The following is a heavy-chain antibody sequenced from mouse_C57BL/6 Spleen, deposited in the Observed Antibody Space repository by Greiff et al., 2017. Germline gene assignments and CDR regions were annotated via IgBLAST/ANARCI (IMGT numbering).Heavy chain of an antibody. D-gene: IGHD2-1*01. CDR1: GFTFSSYA. J-gene: IGHJ3*01. CDR2: ISDGGSYT. Sequence: EVQGVESGGGLVKPGGSLKLSCAASGFTFSSYAMSWVRQTPEKRLEWVATISDGGSYTYYPDNVKGRFTISRDNAKNNLYLQLSHLKSEDTAMYYCARETMVTPFAYWGQGTLVTVSA. V-gene: IGHV5-4*01. CDR3: ARETMVTPFAY.